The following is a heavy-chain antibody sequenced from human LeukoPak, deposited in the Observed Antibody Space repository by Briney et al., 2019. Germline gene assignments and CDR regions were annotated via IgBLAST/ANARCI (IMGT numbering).Heavy chain of an antibody. J-gene: IGHJ4*02. CDR2: IVPLFGTT. CDR3: ARDYHEYYFDY. CDR1: GGTFTNFA. D-gene: IGHD1-14*01. Sequence: ASVKVSCKTSGGTFTNFAMNWVRQAPGQGLEWMGRIVPLFGTTSYAQKFQGRVTITADKSTSSHYMELSGLRSDDTAVYFCARDYHEYYFDYWGQGTLVTVSS. V-gene: IGHV1-69*06.